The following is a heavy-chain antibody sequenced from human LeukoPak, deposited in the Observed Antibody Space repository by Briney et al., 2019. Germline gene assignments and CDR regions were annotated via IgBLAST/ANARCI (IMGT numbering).Heavy chain of an antibody. J-gene: IGHJ4*02. Sequence: LVKVSCKASGGTFSSYAISWVRQAPGQGLEWMGRIIPIFGTANYAQKFQGRVTITTDESTSTAYMELSSLRSEDTAVYYCATFEYSSSSFDYWGQGTLVTVSS. V-gene: IGHV1-69*05. D-gene: IGHD6-6*01. CDR2: IIPIFGTA. CDR3: ATFEYSSSSFDY. CDR1: GGTFSSYA.